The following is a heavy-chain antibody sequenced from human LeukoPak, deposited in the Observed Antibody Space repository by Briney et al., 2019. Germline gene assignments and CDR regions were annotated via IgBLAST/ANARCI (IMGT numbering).Heavy chain of an antibody. Sequence: PSETLSLTCAVSGYSISSGYYWGWIRQPPGKGLEWIGSTYHSGSTYYNPSLKSRVTISVDTSKNQFSLKLSSVTAADTAVYYCASRYSSGWYDFDYWGQGTLVTVSS. V-gene: IGHV4-38-2*01. CDR2: TYHSGST. CDR3: ASRYSSGWYDFDY. D-gene: IGHD6-19*01. J-gene: IGHJ4*02. CDR1: GYSISSGYY.